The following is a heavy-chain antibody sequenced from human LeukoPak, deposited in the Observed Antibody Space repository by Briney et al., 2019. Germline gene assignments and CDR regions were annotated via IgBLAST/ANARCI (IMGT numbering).Heavy chain of an antibody. J-gene: IGHJ4*02. CDR1: GFTFTHYC. D-gene: IGHD1-26*01. CDR3: AGGGARYFDY. Sequence: GGSLRLSCAASGFTFTHYCMSWVRQAPGKGLEWVANIEQDESEEDYVDSVKGRFTISRDNAKNSLYLQMNSLRAEDTAVYYCAGGGARYFDYWGQGALVTVSS. V-gene: IGHV3-7*01. CDR2: IEQDESEE.